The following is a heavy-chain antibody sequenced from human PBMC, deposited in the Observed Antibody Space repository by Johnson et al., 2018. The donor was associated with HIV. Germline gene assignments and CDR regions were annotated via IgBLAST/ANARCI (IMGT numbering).Heavy chain of an antibody. CDR3: ARLRGSDAGGICFRFCAFDV. CDR2: VSYDGTNK. CDR1: RFTFSSYA. J-gene: IGHJ3*01. Sequence: QVQLVESGGGVVQPGRSLRLSCAASRFTFSSYAMHWVRQAPGKGLEWVALVSYDGTNKYYADSVKGRFTISRDNSKNTLYLRMNSLRGDDAAVYYCARLRGSDAGGICFRFCAFDVWGQGTVVTVSS. V-gene: IGHV3-30-3*01. D-gene: IGHD4-23*01.